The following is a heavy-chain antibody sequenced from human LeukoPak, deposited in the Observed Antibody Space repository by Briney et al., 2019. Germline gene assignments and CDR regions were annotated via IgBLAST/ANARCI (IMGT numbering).Heavy chain of an antibody. CDR3: AREDGYCSGGNCYSYFDS. CDR2: IWYDGSNK. Sequence: PGGSLRLSCAASVFTFSNYCMHWVRQAPCKGLEWVAVIWYDGSNKYYADSVKGRFTISRDNSKNTLYLQMNSLRAEDTAVYFCAREDGYCSGGNCYSYFDSWGQGTLVTVSS. V-gene: IGHV3-33*01. CDR1: VFTFSNYC. J-gene: IGHJ4*02. D-gene: IGHD2-15*01.